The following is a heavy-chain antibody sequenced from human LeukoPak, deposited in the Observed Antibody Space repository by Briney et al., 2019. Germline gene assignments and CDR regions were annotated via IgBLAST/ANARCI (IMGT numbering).Heavy chain of an antibody. D-gene: IGHD3-22*01. J-gene: IGHJ4*02. Sequence: GGSLRLSCAASGFTLDKAWMSWAGQAPGKGRGWVGGIKNKADGGTTDYAAPVKGRFTISRDNSKNTLYLQMNSLKTEDTAVYYCTTDPHYYDSSGYFFPPLSWGQGTLVTVSS. V-gene: IGHV3-15*01. CDR3: TTDPHYYDSSGYFFPPLS. CDR1: GFTLDKAW. CDR2: IKNKADGGTT.